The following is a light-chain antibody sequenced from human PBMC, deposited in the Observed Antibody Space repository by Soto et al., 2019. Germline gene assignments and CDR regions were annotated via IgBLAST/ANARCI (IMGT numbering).Light chain of an antibody. CDR3: NSFTSSNTLTYV. CDR1: NSDIGSYNY. V-gene: IGLV2-14*01. CDR2: EVS. J-gene: IGLJ1*01. Sequence: QSVLTQPASVSGSSGQSITISCSGTNSDIGSYNYVSWYLQHPGKAPKLIVFEVSNRPSGISDRFSGSKSGNTAYLTISGLQTEDEAVYYCNSFTSSNTLTYVFGTRTKVTVL.